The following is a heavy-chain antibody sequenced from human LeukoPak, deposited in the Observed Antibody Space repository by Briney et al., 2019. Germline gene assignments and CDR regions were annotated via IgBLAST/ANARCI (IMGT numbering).Heavy chain of an antibody. D-gene: IGHD6-6*01. J-gene: IGHJ4*02. CDR1: GYTFTSYG. CDR2: ISAYNGNT. CDR3: ARALEYSSSSNLDY. V-gene: IGHV1-18*01. Sequence: APVKVSCKASGYTFTSYGISWVRQAPGQGLEWMGWISAYNGNTNYAQKLQGRVTMTTDTSTSTAYMELRSLRSDDTAVYYCARALEYSSSSNLDYWGQGTLVTVSS.